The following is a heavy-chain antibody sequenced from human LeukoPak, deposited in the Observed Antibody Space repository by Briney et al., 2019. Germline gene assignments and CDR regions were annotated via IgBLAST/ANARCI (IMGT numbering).Heavy chain of an antibody. CDR1: GFTFGKYC. D-gene: IGHD3-22*01. Sequence: GGSLRLSCVASGFTFGKYCMSWVRQAPGKGLEWVSAISGSGGSTYYADSVKGRFTISRDNSKNTLYLQMNSLRAEDTAVYYCAKTRGYSTLPDAFDIWGQGTMVTVSS. CDR3: AKTRGYSTLPDAFDI. CDR2: ISGSGGST. J-gene: IGHJ3*02. V-gene: IGHV3-23*01.